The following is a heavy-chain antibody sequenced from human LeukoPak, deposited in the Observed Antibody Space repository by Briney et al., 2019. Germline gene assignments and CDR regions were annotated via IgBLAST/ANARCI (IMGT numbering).Heavy chain of an antibody. J-gene: IGHJ2*01. D-gene: IGHD3-10*01. V-gene: IGHV4-59*01. CDR2: IYYSGST. CDR3: ARFITMVRGAPYWYFDL. Sequence: SETLSLTCTVSGGSISSYYWSWIRQSAGKGLEWIGYIYYSGSTNYNPSLKSRVTISVDTSKNQFSLELSSVTAADTAVYYCARFITMVRGAPYWYFDLWGRGTLVTVSS. CDR1: GGSISSYY.